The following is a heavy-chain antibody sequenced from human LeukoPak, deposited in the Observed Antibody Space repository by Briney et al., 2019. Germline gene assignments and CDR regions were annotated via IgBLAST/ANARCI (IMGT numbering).Heavy chain of an antibody. D-gene: IGHD4-11*01. CDR1: GGSFSGYY. Sequence: SETLSLTCAVYGGSFSGYYWSWIRQPPGKGLEWIGEINHSGSTNYDPSLKSRVTISVDTSKNQFSLKLSSVTAADTAVYYCAADYSYGFDYWGQGTLVTVSS. J-gene: IGHJ4*02. CDR3: AADYSYGFDY. V-gene: IGHV4-34*01. CDR2: INHSGST.